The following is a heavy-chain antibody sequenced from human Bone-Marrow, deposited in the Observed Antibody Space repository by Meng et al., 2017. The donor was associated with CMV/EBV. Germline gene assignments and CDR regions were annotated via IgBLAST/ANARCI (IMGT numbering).Heavy chain of an antibody. CDR3: MTPEAVAGMRAY. D-gene: IGHD6-19*01. Sequence: WETLFLTCTASGGPISSSSYYWGWIRQPPGKGLEWIGSIYYSGSTYYNPSLKSRVTISVDTSKNQFSLKLSSVTAADTAVYYCMTPEAVAGMRAYWGQGTLVTVSS. CDR1: GGPISSSSYY. CDR2: IYYSGST. V-gene: IGHV4-39*01. J-gene: IGHJ4*02.